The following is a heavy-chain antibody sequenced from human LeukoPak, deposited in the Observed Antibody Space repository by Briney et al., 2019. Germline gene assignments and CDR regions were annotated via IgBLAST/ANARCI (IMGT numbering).Heavy chain of an antibody. CDR3: ARHDIVVVPAASPTF. CDR2: IYYSGST. Sequence: SETLSLTCTVSGGSISSSSYYWGWIRQPPGKELEWIGSIYYSGSTYYNPSLKSRVTISVDTSKNQFSLKLSSVTAADTAVYYCARHDIVVVPAASPTFWGQGTLVTVSS. D-gene: IGHD2-2*01. J-gene: IGHJ4*02. V-gene: IGHV4-39*01. CDR1: GGSISSSSYY.